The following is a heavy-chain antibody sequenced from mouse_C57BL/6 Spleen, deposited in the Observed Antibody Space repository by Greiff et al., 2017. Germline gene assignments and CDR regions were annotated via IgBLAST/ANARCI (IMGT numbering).Heavy chain of an antibody. Sequence: VQLQQSGAELVRPGSSVKLSCKASGYTFTSYWMDWVKQRPGQGLEWIGNIYPSDSETHYNQKFKDKATLTVDKSSSTAYMQLSSLTSEDSAVYYCARDYGSSYGYFDVWGTGTTVTVSS. V-gene: IGHV1-61*01. D-gene: IGHD1-1*01. CDR2: IYPSDSET. J-gene: IGHJ1*03. CDR3: ARDYGSSYGYFDV. CDR1: GYTFTSYW.